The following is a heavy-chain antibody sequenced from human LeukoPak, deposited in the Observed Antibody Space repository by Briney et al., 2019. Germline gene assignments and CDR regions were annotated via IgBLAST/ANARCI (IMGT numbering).Heavy chain of an antibody. J-gene: IGHJ4*02. Sequence: SQTLSLTCAASGVSISSGGYSWSCIRQPPGKGLEWIGYIYGSGTTYYNQCLKSRVTISVDRSKNQFSLKLSSVTAADTAVYYCASTPRGNYYDSSGPSPHYFDYWGQGTLVTVSA. CDR3: ASTPRGNYYDSSGPSPHYFDY. V-gene: IGHV4-30-2*01. D-gene: IGHD3-22*01. CDR1: GVSISSGGYS. CDR2: IYGSGTT.